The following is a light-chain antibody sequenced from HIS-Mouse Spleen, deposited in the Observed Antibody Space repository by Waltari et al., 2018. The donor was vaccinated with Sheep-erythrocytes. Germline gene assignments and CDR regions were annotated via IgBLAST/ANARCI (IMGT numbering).Light chain of an antibody. CDR1: SSDVGSYNL. CDR3: CSYAGSSTFV. V-gene: IGLV2-23*03. Sequence: QSALTQPASVSGSPGQSITISCTGTSSDVGSYNLFPWYQQHPGKAPKLMIYEGSKRPSGVYKRFSGSKSGNTASLTISGRQAEAEADYVCCSYAGSSTFVFGAGTKVTVL. J-gene: IGLJ1*01. CDR2: EGS.